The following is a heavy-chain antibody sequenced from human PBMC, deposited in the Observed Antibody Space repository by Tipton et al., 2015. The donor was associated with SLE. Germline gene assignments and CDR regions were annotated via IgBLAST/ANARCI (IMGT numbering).Heavy chain of an antibody. J-gene: IGHJ3*02. CDR3: AIPTTQHCSGGGCYRHDAFDI. V-gene: IGHV4-59*08. D-gene: IGHD2-15*01. CDR1: GGSINSRY. Sequence: TLSLTCAVSGGSINSRYWSWIRQPPGKGLEWIGYINYSGTTNFNPSLKSRVTISVDTSKNQFSLKLNSVTAADTAVYYCAIPTTQHCSGGGCYRHDAFDIWGQGTMVTVSS. CDR2: INYSGTT.